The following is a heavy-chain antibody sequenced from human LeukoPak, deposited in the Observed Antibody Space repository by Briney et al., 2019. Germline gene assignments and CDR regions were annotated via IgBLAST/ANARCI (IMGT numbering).Heavy chain of an antibody. CDR2: ISAYNRKT. J-gene: IGHJ4*02. V-gene: IGHV1-18*01. D-gene: IGHD6-13*01. CDR1: GYYFTSYG. CDR3: ASGTISAAGTVEFDF. Sequence: ASVKVSCKASGYYFTSYGINWVRQVPGQGLEWMGCISAYNRKTDYAQRFQGRVTMTIDTSTSTAYMELRSLRSDDTAVYYCASGTISAAGTVEFDFWGQGTLVTVSS.